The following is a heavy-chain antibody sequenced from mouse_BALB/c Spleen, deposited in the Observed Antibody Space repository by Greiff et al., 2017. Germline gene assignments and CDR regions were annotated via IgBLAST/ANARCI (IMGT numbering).Heavy chain of an antibody. CDR1: GYTFTSYY. CDR3: TTSYDYERSWFAY. CDR2: INPSNGGT. V-gene: IGHV1S81*02. D-gene: IGHD2-4*01. J-gene: IGHJ3*01. Sequence: QVQLQQPGAELVKPGASVKLSCKASGYTFTSYYMYWVKQRPGQGLEWIGGINPSNGGTNFNEKFKSKATLTVDKSSSTAYMQLSSLTSEDSAVYYCTTSYDYERSWFAYWGQGTLVTVSA.